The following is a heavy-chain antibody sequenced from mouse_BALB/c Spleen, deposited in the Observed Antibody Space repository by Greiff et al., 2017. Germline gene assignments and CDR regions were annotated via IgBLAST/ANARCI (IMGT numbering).Heavy chain of an antibody. D-gene: IGHD1-2*01. Sequence: QVQLQQPGAELVKPGAPVKLSCKASGYTFTSYWMNWVKQRPGRGLEWIGRIDPSDSETHYNQKFKDKATLTVDKSSSTAYIQLSSLTSEDSAVYYCARLTTAYYAMDYWGQGTSVTVSS. CDR2: IDPSDSET. CDR3: ARLTTAYYAMDY. CDR1: GYTFTSYW. V-gene: IGHV1-69*02. J-gene: IGHJ4*01.